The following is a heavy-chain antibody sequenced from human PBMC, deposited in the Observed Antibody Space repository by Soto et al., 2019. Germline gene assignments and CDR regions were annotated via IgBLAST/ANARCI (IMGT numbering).Heavy chain of an antibody. CDR1: GGSFSGYY. D-gene: IGHD3-10*01. CDR3: RKWFGESLRDY. J-gene: IGHJ4*02. Sequence: SETLCLTCAVYGGSFSGYYWSWIRQPPGKGLEWIGEINHSGSTNYNPSLKSRVTMTVDTSRNQFSLKLSSVTAADTAVYYCRKWFGESLRDYWGQGTLVTVSS. V-gene: IGHV4-34*01. CDR2: INHSGST.